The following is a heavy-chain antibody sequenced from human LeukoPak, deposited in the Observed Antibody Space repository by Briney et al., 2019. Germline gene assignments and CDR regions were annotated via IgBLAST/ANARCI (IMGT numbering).Heavy chain of an antibody. J-gene: IGHJ5*02. D-gene: IGHD2-15*01. CDR2: IYYSGST. V-gene: IGHV4-59*08. CDR1: GGSISSYY. Sequence: PSETLSLTCTVSGGSISSYYWSWIRQPPGKGLEWIGYIYYSGSTNYNPSLKSRVTISVDTSKNQFSLKLSSVTAADTAVYYCARHVVVVAARSWFDPWGQGTLVTVSS. CDR3: ARHVVVVAARSWFDP.